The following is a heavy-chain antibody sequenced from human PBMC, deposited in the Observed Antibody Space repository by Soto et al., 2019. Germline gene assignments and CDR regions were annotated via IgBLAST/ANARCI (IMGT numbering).Heavy chain of an antibody. CDR2: IKQDGSEK. Sequence: GGSLRLSCAATGFIFSSYWMSWVRQAPGKGLEWVANIKQDGSEKYYVDSAKGRFTTSRDNAKNSLHLQMNSLRAEDTAVYYCARGFNSALDIWGQGTMVTVSS. CDR3: ARGFNSALDI. J-gene: IGHJ3*02. V-gene: IGHV3-7*01. CDR1: GFIFSSYW.